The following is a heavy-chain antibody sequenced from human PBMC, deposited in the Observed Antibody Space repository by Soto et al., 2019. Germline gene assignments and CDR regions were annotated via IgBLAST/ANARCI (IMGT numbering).Heavy chain of an antibody. J-gene: IGHJ4*02. V-gene: IGHV3-7*05. CDR3: ARDRDEYSSPNPHDY. CDR1: GFTFSSYW. Sequence: GGSLRLSCAASGFTFSSYWMSWVRQAPGKGLEWVANIKQDGSEKYYVDSVKGRFTISRDNAKNSLYLQMNSLRAEDTAVYYCARDRDEYSSPNPHDYWGQGTLVNVSS. CDR2: IKQDGSEK. D-gene: IGHD6-6*01.